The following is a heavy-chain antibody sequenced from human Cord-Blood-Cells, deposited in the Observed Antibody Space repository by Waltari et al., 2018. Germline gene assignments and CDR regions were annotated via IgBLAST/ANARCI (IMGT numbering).Heavy chain of an antibody. J-gene: IGHJ4*02. Sequence: QVQLQQWGAGLLKPSETLSLTCAVYGGSFSGYYWSWIRQPPGKGLEWIGEINHSGTPHYNPTLKSRVPISVDTAKNQFSLKLSSVTAAVTAVYYCARSCTGIAARPDYFDYWGQGTLVTVSS. CDR3: ARSCTGIAARPDYFDY. D-gene: IGHD6-6*01. V-gene: IGHV4-34*01. CDR1: GGSFSGYY. CDR2: INHSGTP.